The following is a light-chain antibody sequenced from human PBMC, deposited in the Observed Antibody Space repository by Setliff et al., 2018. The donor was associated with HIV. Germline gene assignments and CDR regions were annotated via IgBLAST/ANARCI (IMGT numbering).Light chain of an antibody. J-gene: IGLJ1*01. CDR2: DNT. V-gene: IGLV1-40*01. Sequence: SALAQPPSVSGAPGQRVTMSCTGSSSNIGAGFDVHWYQHLPGKAPKLLIYDNTNRPSGVPDRFSGSKSGTSASLAITGLQAEDEADYYCQPYDKSLTGSAVFGTGTKVTVL. CDR3: QPYDKSLTGSAV. CDR1: SSNIGAGFD.